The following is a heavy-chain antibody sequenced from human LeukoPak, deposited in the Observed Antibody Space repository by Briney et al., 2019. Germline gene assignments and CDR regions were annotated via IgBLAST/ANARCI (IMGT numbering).Heavy chain of an antibody. CDR2: IKSKTDGGTT. Sequence: GGSLRLSCAASGFTFSNAWMSWVRQAPGKGREWVGRIKSKTDGGTTDYAAPVKGRFTISRDDSKNTLYLQMNSLKTEDTAVYYCTSLSSGWYRADYWGQGTLVTVSS. J-gene: IGHJ4*02. D-gene: IGHD6-19*01. CDR1: GFTFSNAW. V-gene: IGHV3-15*01. CDR3: TSLSSGWYRADY.